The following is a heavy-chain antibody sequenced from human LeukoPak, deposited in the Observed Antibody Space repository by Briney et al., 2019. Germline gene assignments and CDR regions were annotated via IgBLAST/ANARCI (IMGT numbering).Heavy chain of an antibody. V-gene: IGHV5-51*01. CDR2: IYPGDSDT. D-gene: IGHD5-18*01. J-gene: IGHJ4*02. Sequence: GESLKISCKGSGYSFTSYWIGWVRQMPGKGLERMGIIYPGDSDTRYSPSFQGQVPISADKPLSTAYLQWSSLKASDTAMYYCARQGYSYGNFDYWGQGTLVTVSS. CDR3: ARQGYSYGNFDY. CDR1: GYSFTSYW.